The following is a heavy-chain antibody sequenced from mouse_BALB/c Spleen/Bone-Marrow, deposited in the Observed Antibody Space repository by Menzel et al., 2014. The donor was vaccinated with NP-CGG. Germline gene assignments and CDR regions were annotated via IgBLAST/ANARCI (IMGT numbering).Heavy chain of an antibody. V-gene: IGHV1S29*02. J-gene: IGHJ2*01. Sequence: VQLQQSGPELVKPGASVKISCKASGYTFTDYNMHWVKQSHGQSLEWIGYIYPYNGGTGYNQEFKSKATLTVDNSSSTAYMELRSLTSEDSAVYYCARIYGGYFLFDYWGQGTTLTVSS. D-gene: IGHD2-3*01. CDR3: ARIYGGYFLFDY. CDR1: GYTFTDYN. CDR2: IYPYNGGT.